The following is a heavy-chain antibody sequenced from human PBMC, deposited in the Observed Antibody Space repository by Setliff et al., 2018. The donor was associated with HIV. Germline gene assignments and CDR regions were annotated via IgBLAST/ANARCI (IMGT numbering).Heavy chain of an antibody. V-gene: IGHV3-48*01. CDR3: AKGFYYDSGDGRVRAFDI. CDR2: ISSSSSTI. Sequence: GGSLRLSCAASGFTFSSYSMNWVRQAPGKGLEWVSYISSSSSTIYYADSVKGRFTISRDNSKNTLYLQMNSLRAEDTAVYFCAKGFYYDSGDGRVRAFDIWGQGTMVTVSS. D-gene: IGHD3-22*01. CDR1: GFTFSSYS. J-gene: IGHJ3*02.